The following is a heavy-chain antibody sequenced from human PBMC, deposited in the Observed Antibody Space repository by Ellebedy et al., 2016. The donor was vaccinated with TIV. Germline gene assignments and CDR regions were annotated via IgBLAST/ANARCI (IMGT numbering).Heavy chain of an antibody. J-gene: IGHJ4*02. CDR3: ARNPALRYFDWTIDY. Sequence: SETLSLTXTVSGGSISSHYWSWIRQPPGKGLEWIGYIYYSGSTKYNPSLKSRVTISVDTSKNQFSLKLSSVTAADTAVYYCARNPALRYFDWTIDYWGQGTLVTVSS. CDR1: GGSISSHY. V-gene: IGHV4-59*08. CDR2: IYYSGST. D-gene: IGHD3-9*01.